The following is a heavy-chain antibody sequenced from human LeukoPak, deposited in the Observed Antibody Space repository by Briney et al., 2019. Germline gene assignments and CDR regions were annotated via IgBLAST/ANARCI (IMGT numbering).Heavy chain of an antibody. J-gene: IGHJ4*02. CDR1: GGTFSSYA. CDR3: ARVGSGSYYY. D-gene: IGHD1-26*01. CDR2: IFPIFGTE. V-gene: IGHV1-69*13. Sequence: EASVTVSCKASGGTFSSYAISWVRQAPGQGLEWMGGIFPIFGTENYAQKFQGRVTITADESTSTAYMELSSLRSEDTAVYYCARVGSGSYYYWGQGTLVTVSS.